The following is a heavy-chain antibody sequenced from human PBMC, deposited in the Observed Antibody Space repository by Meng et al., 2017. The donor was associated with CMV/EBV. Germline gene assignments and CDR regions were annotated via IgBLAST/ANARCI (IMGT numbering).Heavy chain of an antibody. CDR2: INHSGST. CDR3: ARGRGNWYFVDY. CDR1: GGSFSGYY. J-gene: IGHJ4*02. D-gene: IGHD6-13*01. Sequence: QVQLQQWGAGLLKPSETLSLTCAVYGGSFSGYYWSWIRQPPGKGLEWIGEINHSGSTNYNPSLKSRVTISVDTSKNQFSLKLSSVTAADTAVYYCARGRGNWYFVDYWGQGTLVTVSS. V-gene: IGHV4-34*01.